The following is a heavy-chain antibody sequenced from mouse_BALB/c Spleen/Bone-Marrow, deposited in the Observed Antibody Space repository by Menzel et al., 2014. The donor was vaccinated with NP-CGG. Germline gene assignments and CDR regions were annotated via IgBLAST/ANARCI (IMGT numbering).Heavy chain of an antibody. CDR3: SKGGNYGAY. Sequence: VQLQQSGAELVRPGSSVKLSCKASGYAFSTYWMNWVKQRPGQGLEWIGQIYPGNGNADYNGKSKDKATLTADKSSRTTCMHLSDLTAEYSAIYCGSKGGNYGAYWGQGTLVTVSA. CDR2: IYPGNGNA. J-gene: IGHJ3*01. CDR1: GYAFSTYW. V-gene: IGHV1-80*01. D-gene: IGHD2-1*01.